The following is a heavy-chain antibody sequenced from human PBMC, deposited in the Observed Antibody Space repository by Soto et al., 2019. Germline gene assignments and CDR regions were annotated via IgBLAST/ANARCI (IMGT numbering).Heavy chain of an antibody. V-gene: IGHV4-39*01. CDR3: ARPVNYYYYYMDV. Sequence: QLQLQESGPGLVKPSETLSLTCTVSGGSISSSTSYWGWIRQPPGKGLEWIGSINYSGSTYYSPSLKSRVTISADTSKIQFSLKPSSVTAADTAVYYCARPVNYYYYYMDVWGKGTMVTVSS. CDR1: GGSISSSTSY. CDR2: INYSGST. J-gene: IGHJ6*03.